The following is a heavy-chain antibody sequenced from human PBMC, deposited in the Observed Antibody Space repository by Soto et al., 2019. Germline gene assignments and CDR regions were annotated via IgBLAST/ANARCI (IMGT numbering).Heavy chain of an antibody. Sequence: SETLSLTCAVYGGSFSGYYWSWIRQPPGKGLEWIGEINHSGSTNYNPSLKSRVTISVDTSKNQFSLKLSSGTAADTAVYYCARTYSSGWDYWGQGTLVTVSS. D-gene: IGHD6-19*01. J-gene: IGHJ4*02. CDR1: GGSFSGYY. CDR3: ARTYSSGWDY. V-gene: IGHV4-34*01. CDR2: INHSGST.